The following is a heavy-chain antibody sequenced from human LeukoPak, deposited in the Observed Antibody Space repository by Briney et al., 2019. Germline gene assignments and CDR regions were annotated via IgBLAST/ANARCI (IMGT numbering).Heavy chain of an antibody. J-gene: IGHJ6*02. V-gene: IGHV3-7*03. D-gene: IGHD2-2*01. CDR1: GFTFSAYW. CDR3: ARAGYCSSTSCYYPYGMDV. Sequence: GGSLRLSCAASGFTFSAYWMSWVRQAPGKGLEWVANIKQDGSEKNYVDSVKGRFTISRDNAKNSLYLQMNSLRAEDTAVYYCARAGYCSSTSCYYPYGMDVWGQGTTVTVSS. CDR2: IKQDGSEK.